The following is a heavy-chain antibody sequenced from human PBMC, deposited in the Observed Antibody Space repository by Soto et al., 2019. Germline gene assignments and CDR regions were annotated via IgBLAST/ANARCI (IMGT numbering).Heavy chain of an antibody. CDR3: ARGRYGEY. CDR1: GYGFTTYG. V-gene: IGHV1-18*01. Sequence: QVHLVQSGAEVKKPGASVKVSCKGSGYGFTTYGITWVRQAPGQGLEWMAWISAHNGNTNYAQKLQGRVTVTRDTSTSTAYMERGSLRSDDTAVYYCARGRYGEYWGQGAQVTVS. CDR2: ISAHNGNT. D-gene: IGHD3-10*01. J-gene: IGHJ4*02.